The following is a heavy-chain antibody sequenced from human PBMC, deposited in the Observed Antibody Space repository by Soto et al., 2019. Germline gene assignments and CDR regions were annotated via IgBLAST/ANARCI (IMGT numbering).Heavy chain of an antibody. CDR1: GGSISSGDYY. Sequence: PSETLSLTCTVSGGSISSGDYYWSWIRQSPGKGVEYIGYIYHSGRTYYNPSLKSRVIILVDMSKNQFSLKLSSVTAADTAVYYCARAWYYYSYGMDVWGQGTTVTVSS. CDR3: ARAWYYYSYGMDV. V-gene: IGHV4-30-4*01. CDR2: IYHSGRT. J-gene: IGHJ6*02.